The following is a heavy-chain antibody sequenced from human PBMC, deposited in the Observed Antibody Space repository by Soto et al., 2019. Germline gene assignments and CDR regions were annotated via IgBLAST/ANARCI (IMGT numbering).Heavy chain of an antibody. CDR3: ARGGGHLNNWFDP. CDR1: GFTFSSYG. J-gene: IGHJ5*02. CDR2: IWYDVTNK. D-gene: IGHD3-16*01. Sequence: GGSLRLSCAASGFTFSSYGMHWVRRAPGKGLEWVAVIWYDVTNKYYVDSVKGRFTISRDNSKNTLYLQMNSLRAEDTAVYYCARGGGHLNNWFDPWGQGTLVTVSS. V-gene: IGHV3-33*01.